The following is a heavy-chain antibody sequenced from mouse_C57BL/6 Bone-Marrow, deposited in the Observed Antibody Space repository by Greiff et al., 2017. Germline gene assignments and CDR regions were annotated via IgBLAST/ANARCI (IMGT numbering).Heavy chain of an antibody. CDR2: LWSGGST. CDR3: ARKPTAQATLYAMDY. Sequence: VQLVESGPGLVQPSQSLSITCTVSGFSLTSYGVHWVRQSPGKGLEWLGVLWSGGSTDYNAAFISRLSISKDNSKSKVFFKMNSLQADDTAIYYLARKPTAQATLYAMDYWGQGTSVTVSS. V-gene: IGHV2-2*01. D-gene: IGHD3-2*02. CDR1: GFSLTSYG. J-gene: IGHJ4*01.